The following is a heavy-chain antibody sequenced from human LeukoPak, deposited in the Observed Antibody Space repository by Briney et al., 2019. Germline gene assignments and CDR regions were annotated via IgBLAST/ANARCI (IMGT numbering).Heavy chain of an antibody. CDR1: GGTFSSYA. D-gene: IGHD4-17*01. CDR3: ARGYGHNYGDYYYGMDV. V-gene: IGHV1-69*13. Sequence: VKVSCKASGGTFSSYAISWVRQAPGQGLEWMGGIIPIFGTANYAQKFQGRVTMTRDTSTSTVYMELSSLRSEDTAVYYCARGYGHNYGDYYYGMDVWGQGTTVTVSS. CDR2: IIPIFGTA. J-gene: IGHJ6*02.